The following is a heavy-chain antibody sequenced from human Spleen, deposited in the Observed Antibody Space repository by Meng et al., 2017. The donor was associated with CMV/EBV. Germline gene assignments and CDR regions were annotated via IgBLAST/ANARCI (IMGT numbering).Heavy chain of an antibody. D-gene: IGHD3-22*01. CDR2: MNPNSGNT. CDR3: ASSYYYDSSGYYPFDY. V-gene: IGHV1-8*01. J-gene: IGHJ4*02. Sequence: YTFTSYDINWVRQATGQGLEWMGWMNPNSGNTGYAQKLQGRVTMTTDTSTSTAYMELRSLRSDDTAVYYCASSYYYDSSGYYPFDYWGQGTLVTVSS. CDR1: YTFTSYD.